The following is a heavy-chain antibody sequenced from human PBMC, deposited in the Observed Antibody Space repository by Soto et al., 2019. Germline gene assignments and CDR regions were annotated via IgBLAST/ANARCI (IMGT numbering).Heavy chain of an antibody. V-gene: IGHV4-59*01. Sequence: SETLSLTCTVSGGSISSYCWNWIRQPPGKGLEWIGYIYYSGSTNYNSSLKSRVTISVDTSKNQFSLKLSSVTAADTAVYYCAREGLTGTIGLYYYYGLDVWGQGTTVTVSS. CDR3: AREGLTGTIGLYYYYGLDV. CDR2: IYYSGST. CDR1: GGSISSYC. D-gene: IGHD1-7*01. J-gene: IGHJ6*02.